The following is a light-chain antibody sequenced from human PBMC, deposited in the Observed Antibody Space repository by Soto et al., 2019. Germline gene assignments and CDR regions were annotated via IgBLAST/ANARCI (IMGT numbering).Light chain of an antibody. J-gene: IGKJ4*01. CDR2: SAS. V-gene: IGKV1-6*01. CDR3: LQDNDYPLT. CDR1: QDIRSD. Sequence: AIQMTQFPSSLSASVGDRVFIACRASQDIRSDLAWYQQKPGKAPKILIYSASILESGVPSRFSGSGSGTDFTLTISSLQPEDFATYYCLQDNDYPLTFGGGTKVEIK.